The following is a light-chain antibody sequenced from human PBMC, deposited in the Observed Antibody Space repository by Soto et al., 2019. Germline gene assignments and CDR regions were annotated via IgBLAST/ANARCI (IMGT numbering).Light chain of an antibody. Sequence: EIVMTQSPATLSVSPGERATLSCRASQSVSSNLAWYQQKPGQAPRLLIYDASTRATGIPGRFSGSGSGTDFTLTISSLQSEDFAVYYCQQYDNWPPLTFGGGTKVEIK. CDR3: QQYDNWPPLT. V-gene: IGKV3-15*01. CDR2: DAS. CDR1: QSVSSN. J-gene: IGKJ4*01.